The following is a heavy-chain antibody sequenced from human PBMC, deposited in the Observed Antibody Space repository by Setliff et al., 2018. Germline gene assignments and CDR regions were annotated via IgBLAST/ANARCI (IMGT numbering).Heavy chain of an antibody. D-gene: IGHD5-12*01. CDR3: AREKLYGGYDY. CDR2: INTNTGNP. V-gene: IGHV7-4-1*02. Sequence: RASVKVSCKASGYTFTNYAMNWVRQAPGQGLEWMGWINTNTGNPTYAQGFTGRFVFSSDTSVSTAYLQISSLKAEDTAVYYCAREKLYGGYDYWGQGTLVTVSS. J-gene: IGHJ4*02. CDR1: GYTFTNYA.